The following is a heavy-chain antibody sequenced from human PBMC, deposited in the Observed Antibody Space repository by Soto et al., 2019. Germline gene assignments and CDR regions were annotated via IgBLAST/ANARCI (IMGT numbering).Heavy chain of an antibody. CDR3: AHGYYYCSGSHMDFQH. V-gene: IGHV2-5*02. J-gene: IGHJ1*01. CDR2: IFWDDDK. D-gene: IGHD3-10*01. CDR1: GFSLTTNGVG. Sequence: QITLEESGPTLVKPTQTLALTCTFSGFSLTTNGVGVGWIRQPPGKALEWLALIFWDDDKRYSPSLKHRLTITKDTSRNQVVLIMTNMDPVDTGTYYCAHGYYYCSGSHMDFQHWGQGTLITVSS.